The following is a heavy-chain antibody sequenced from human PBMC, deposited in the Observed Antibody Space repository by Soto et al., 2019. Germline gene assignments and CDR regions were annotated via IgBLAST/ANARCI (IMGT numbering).Heavy chain of an antibody. Sequence: SVKVSCKASGGTFSSYAISWVRQAPGQGLEWMGGIIPIFGTANYAQKFQGRVTITADESTSTAYMELSSLRSEDTAVYYCARDLITMIVVVTSGWFDPWGQGTLVTVSS. J-gene: IGHJ5*02. D-gene: IGHD3-22*01. CDR3: ARDLITMIVVVTSGWFDP. V-gene: IGHV1-69*13. CDR1: GGTFSSYA. CDR2: IIPIFGTA.